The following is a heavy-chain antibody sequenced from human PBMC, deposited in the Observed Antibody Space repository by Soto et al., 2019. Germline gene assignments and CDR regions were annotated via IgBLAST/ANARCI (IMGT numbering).Heavy chain of an antibody. D-gene: IGHD6-19*01. CDR2: INAGNGNT. J-gene: IGHJ6*02. CDR3: ARDQQWLVHVHYYYGMDV. V-gene: IGHV1-3*01. CDR1: GYTFTSYA. Sequence: ASVKVSCKASGYTFTSYAMHWVRQAPGQRLEWMGWINAGNGNTKYSQKFQGRVTITRDTSASTAYMELSSLRSEDTAVYYCARDQQWLVHVHYYYGMDVWGQGTMVTVSS.